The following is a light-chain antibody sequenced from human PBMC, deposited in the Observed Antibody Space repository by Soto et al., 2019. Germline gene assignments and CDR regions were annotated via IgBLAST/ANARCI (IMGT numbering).Light chain of an antibody. J-gene: IGKJ4*01. V-gene: IGKV3-20*01. CDR2: GAS. Sequence: ELVLTQSPGTLSLSPGERATLSCRASQSVSSSYVAWYQQKPGQAPRLLIYGASSRATGIPDRFSGSGSGTAFTLTISRLEPEDFAVYYWHQYGSSPLTFGGGTKVEIK. CDR3: HQYGSSPLT. CDR1: QSVSSSY.